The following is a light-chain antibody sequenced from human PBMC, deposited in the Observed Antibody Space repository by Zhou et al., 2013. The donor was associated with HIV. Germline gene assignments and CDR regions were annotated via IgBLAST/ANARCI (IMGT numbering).Light chain of an antibody. Sequence: DIQMTQSPSSVSASVGDRVTITCRASQDIRRWLAWYQQKPGKAPELLIYTASRLQSGVPSRFSGSGSGTDFTLTISSLEPEDFAVYYCQQRRNWPPLTFGGGTKVEMK. J-gene: IGKJ4*01. CDR2: TAS. CDR3: QQRRNWPPLT. CDR1: QDIRRW. V-gene: IGKV1-12*01.